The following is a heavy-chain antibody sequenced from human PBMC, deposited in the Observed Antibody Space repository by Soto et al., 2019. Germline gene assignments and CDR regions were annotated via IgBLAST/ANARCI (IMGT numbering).Heavy chain of an antibody. CDR2: ISPSDSYT. J-gene: IGHJ4*02. D-gene: IGHD5-12*01. CDR3: ASRIYTGYEIFDY. CDR1: GYSFSSYW. V-gene: IGHV5-10-1*01. Sequence: PGESLKISCKASGYSFSSYWITWVRQKPGEALEWLGRISPSDSYTDYSPTFQGHVSISTDKYTNTVYLEWSSLKASDTAMYYCASRIYTGYEIFDYWGQVTRVTVSS.